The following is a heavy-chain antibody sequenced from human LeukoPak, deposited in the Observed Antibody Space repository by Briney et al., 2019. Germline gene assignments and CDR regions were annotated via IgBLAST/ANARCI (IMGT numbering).Heavy chain of an antibody. CDR3: ARALSSTSKSRYYYYYMDV. CDR2: IKQDGSEK. D-gene: IGHD2-2*01. Sequence: PGGSLRLSCAASGFTFSSYWMSWVRQAPGKGLEWVANIKQDGSEKYYVDSAKGRFTISRDNAKNSLYLQMNSLRAEDTAVYYCARALSSTSKSRYYYYYMDVWGKGTTVTVSS. J-gene: IGHJ6*03. V-gene: IGHV3-7*01. CDR1: GFTFSSYW.